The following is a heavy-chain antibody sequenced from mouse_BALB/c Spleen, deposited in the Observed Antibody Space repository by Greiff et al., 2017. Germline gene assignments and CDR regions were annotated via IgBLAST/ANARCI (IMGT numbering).Heavy chain of an antibody. J-gene: IGHJ2*01. CDR2: ILPGSGST. CDR1: GYTFSSYW. Sequence: QVQLQQSGAELMKPGASVKISCKATGYTFSSYWIEWVKQRPGHGLEWIGEILPGSGSTNYNEKFKGKATFTADTSPNTAYMQLSSLTSEDSAVYYCARQWLRRGVDYWGQGTTLTVSS. V-gene: IGHV1-9*01. CDR3: ARQWLRRGVDY. D-gene: IGHD2-2*01.